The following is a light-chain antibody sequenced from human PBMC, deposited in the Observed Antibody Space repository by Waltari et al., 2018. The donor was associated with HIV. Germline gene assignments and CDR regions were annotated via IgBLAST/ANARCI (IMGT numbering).Light chain of an antibody. V-gene: IGKV3-11*01. J-gene: IGKJ1*01. Sequence: EIVLTQSPATLSLSPGERATLSCRASQSVRSLLGWYQQKPGQAPRLLIYDAFNRATGTPARFSGSGSGTDFTLTISSLEPEDFAVYYCQQRSNWPLTFGQGTKLEIK. CDR2: DAF. CDR3: QQRSNWPLT. CDR1: QSVRSL.